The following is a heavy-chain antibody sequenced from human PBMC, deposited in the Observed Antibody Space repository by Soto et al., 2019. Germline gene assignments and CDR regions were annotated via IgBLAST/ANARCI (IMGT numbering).Heavy chain of an antibody. CDR3: ARESNAHFDY. CDR2: TAHDGSEK. Sequence: GGSLRLSCAVSGFTFSSSWISWVRQAPGRGLEWVATTAHDGSEKFYVDSVKGRFTISRDNTKNSLYLQMNSLRAEDTAVYYCARESNAHFDYWGQGTMVTAPQ. J-gene: IGHJ4*02. CDR1: GFTFSSSW. V-gene: IGHV3-7*01. D-gene: IGHD7-27*01.